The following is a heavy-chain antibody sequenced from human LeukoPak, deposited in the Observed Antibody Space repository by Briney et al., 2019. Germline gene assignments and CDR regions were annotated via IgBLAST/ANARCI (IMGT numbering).Heavy chain of an antibody. CDR1: GGSISNYY. D-gene: IGHD2-2*02. CDR3: ARTRAVPAAIEN. V-gene: IGHV4-59*01. J-gene: IGHJ4*02. Sequence: SETLSLTCTVSGGSISNYYWSWIRQPPGKGLEWIGYIYYSGSTNYNPSLKSRVTISVDTSKNQFSLKLTSVTTADTAVYYCARTRAVPAAIENWGQGTLVTVSS. CDR2: IYYSGST.